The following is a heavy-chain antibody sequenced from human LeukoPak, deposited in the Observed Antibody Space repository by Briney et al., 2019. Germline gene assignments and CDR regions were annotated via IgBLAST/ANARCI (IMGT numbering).Heavy chain of an antibody. Sequence: GGSLRLSCAASGFTFSNSWMGWVRQAPGKGLEWVASIKEDGSQRYYVDSVKGRFTISRDNAKNSLYVQMNNLRAEDTAVYYCVRDLGVGAPSRGFDPWGQGTLVTVSS. J-gene: IGHJ5*02. CDR1: GFTFSNSW. D-gene: IGHD1-26*01. CDR2: IKEDGSQR. CDR3: VRDLGVGAPSRGFDP. V-gene: IGHV3-7*01.